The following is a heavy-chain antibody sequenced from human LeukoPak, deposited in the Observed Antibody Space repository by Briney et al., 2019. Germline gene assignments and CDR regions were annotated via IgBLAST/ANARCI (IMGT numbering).Heavy chain of an antibody. Sequence: GGSLRLSCVASGFPFSSYWMTWVRQAPGKGLEWVANIKQDGSKKSYVDSVKGRFTIPRDSAKNSLYLQMNSLRAEDTAIYYCTRVGYIDEGIDYWGQGTLVTVSS. CDR3: TRVGYIDEGIDY. CDR2: IKQDGSKK. D-gene: IGHD5-24*01. J-gene: IGHJ4*02. CDR1: GFPFSSYW. V-gene: IGHV3-7*04.